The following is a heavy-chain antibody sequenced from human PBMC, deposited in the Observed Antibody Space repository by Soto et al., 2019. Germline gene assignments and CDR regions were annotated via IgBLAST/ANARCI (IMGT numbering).Heavy chain of an antibody. CDR2: ISGSGGST. D-gene: IGHD6-13*01. V-gene: IGHV3-23*01. CDR1: GFTFSSYA. CDR3: ARDLVAAAGTVVGFYYYYGMDV. Sequence: PGGSLRLSCAASGFTFSSYAMSWVRQAPGQGLEWVSAISGSGGSTYYADSVKGRFTISRDNSKNTLYLQMNSLRAEDTAVYYCARDLVAAAGTVVGFYYYYGMDVWGQGTTVTVSS. J-gene: IGHJ6*02.